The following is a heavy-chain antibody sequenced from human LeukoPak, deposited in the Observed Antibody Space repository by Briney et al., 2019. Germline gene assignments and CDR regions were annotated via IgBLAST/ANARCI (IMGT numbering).Heavy chain of an antibody. CDR3: ARAFRYCSGGSCYRNWGNFDY. J-gene: IGHJ4*02. Sequence: ALVKVSCKASGYTFTGYYMHWVRQAPGQGLEWMGRINPNSGGTNYAQKFQGRVTMTRDTSISTAYMELSRLRSDDTAVYYCARAFRYCSGGSCYRNWGNFDYWGQGTLVTVSS. D-gene: IGHD2-15*01. CDR1: GYTFTGYY. CDR2: INPNSGGT. V-gene: IGHV1-2*06.